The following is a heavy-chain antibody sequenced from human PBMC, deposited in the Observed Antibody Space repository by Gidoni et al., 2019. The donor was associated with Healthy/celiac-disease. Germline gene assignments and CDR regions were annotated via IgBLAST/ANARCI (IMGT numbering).Heavy chain of an antibody. CDR2: IYYSGST. V-gene: IGHV4-59*01. CDR3: ARDRNDYVWGSYLHAFDI. Sequence: QVQLQESGPGLVKPSETLSLTCTVSGGSISSYYWSWIRQPPGKGLEWIGYIYYSGSTNYNPSLKSRVTISVDTSKNQFSLKLSSVTAADTAVYYCARDRNDYVWGSYLHAFDIWGQGTMVTVSS. D-gene: IGHD3-16*01. CDR1: GGSISSYY. J-gene: IGHJ3*02.